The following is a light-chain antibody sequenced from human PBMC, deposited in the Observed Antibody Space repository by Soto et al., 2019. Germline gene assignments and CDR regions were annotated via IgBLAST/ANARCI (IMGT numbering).Light chain of an antibody. CDR3: QHYNGYPYT. V-gene: IGKV1-5*01. J-gene: IGKJ2*01. CDR2: DAS. CDR1: QSIDNW. Sequence: DIQMTQSPSPLSASIGDRVTITCRASQSIDNWLAWYQQKPGKAPQLLIYDASRVETGVPSRFSASGSGTEFTLTISSLQADDSATYFCQHYNGYPYTFGPGTKVDIK.